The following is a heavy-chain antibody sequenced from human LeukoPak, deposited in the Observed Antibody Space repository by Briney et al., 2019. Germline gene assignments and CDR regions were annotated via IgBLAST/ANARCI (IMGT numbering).Heavy chain of an antibody. CDR1: GFTFGDTW. V-gene: IGHV3-7*03. Sequence: GGSLRLSCAASGFTFGDTWMNWVRQAPGQGLEWVANIKQDGSEKFYVASVKGRFTISRDNGKNSLYLQMNSLRAEDTAVYYCTRGHHGLEYWGQGTLVTVSS. D-gene: IGHD1-14*01. J-gene: IGHJ4*02. CDR3: TRGHHGLEY. CDR2: IKQDGSEK.